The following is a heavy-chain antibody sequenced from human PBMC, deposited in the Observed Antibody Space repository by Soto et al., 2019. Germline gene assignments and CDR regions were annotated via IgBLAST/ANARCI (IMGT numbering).Heavy chain of an antibody. V-gene: IGHV3-21*01. CDR2: ISSSTSYI. CDR1: GFTFSSYN. CDR3: ARRLYYYDSSGHHFFDY. J-gene: IGHJ4*02. D-gene: IGHD3-22*01. Sequence: GGSLRLSCAASGFTFSSYNMNWVRQAPGKGLEWVSSISSSTSYIYYADSVKGRFTISRDNAKNSLYLQMNSLRAEDTAVYYCARRLYYYDSSGHHFFDYWGQGTLVTVSS.